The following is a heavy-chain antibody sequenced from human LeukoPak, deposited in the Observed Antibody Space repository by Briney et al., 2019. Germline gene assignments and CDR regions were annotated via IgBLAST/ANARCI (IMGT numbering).Heavy chain of an antibody. Sequence: GGSLRLSCAASGFTFSSYAMHWVRQAPGKGLEWVAVISYDGSNKYYADSVKGRFTISRDNSKNTLYLQMNSLRAEDTAVYYCARRDGYSYGLDSWGQGTLVTVSS. CDR3: ARRDGYSYGLDS. D-gene: IGHD5-18*01. CDR1: GFTFSSYA. J-gene: IGHJ4*02. CDR2: ISYDGSNK. V-gene: IGHV3-30-3*01.